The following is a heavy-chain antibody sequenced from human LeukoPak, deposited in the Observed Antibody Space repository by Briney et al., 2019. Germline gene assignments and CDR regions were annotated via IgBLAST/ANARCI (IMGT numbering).Heavy chain of an antibody. CDR3: ARVMYYYDKFAGY. D-gene: IGHD3-22*01. CDR1: GYTFTGYY. V-gene: IGHV1-2*02. J-gene: IGHJ4*02. Sequence: GASVKVSCKASGYTFTGYYMHWVRRAPGQGLEWMGWINPNSGGTNYAQKFQGRVTMTRDTTISPAYMELSRLRSDDTAVYYCARVMYYYDKFAGYWGQGTLVTVSS. CDR2: INPNSGGT.